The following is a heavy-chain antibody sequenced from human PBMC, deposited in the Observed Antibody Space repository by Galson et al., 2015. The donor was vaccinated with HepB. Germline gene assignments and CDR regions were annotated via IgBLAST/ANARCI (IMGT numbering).Heavy chain of an antibody. CDR3: ATEDCSGGLCLGH. CDR1: GFTVSSNY. V-gene: IGHV3-53*05. Sequence: SLRLSCAASGFTVSSNYMSWVRQAPGKGLEWVSVIYSGGSTYYADSVKGRFTISRDNSKKTLHLQMNSLGAEDTAVYHCATEDCSGGLCLGHWGQGTLVTVSP. J-gene: IGHJ4*02. CDR2: IYSGGST. D-gene: IGHD2-15*01.